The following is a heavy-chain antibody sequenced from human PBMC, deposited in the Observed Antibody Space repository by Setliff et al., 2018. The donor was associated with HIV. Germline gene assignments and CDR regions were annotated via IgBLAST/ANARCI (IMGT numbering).Heavy chain of an antibody. CDR1: GYSFTNYW. V-gene: IGHV5-51*01. Sequence: PGESLKISCKSSGYSFTNYWVGWVRQMPGNGLEWMGLIWPDDSGTIYSPSFRGQVTMSADKSINTAYLQWSSLKAPDTAIYYCARLSKYFDFWTPDCWGQGTLVTVSS. CDR3: ARLSKYFDFWTPDC. D-gene: IGHD3-3*01. CDR2: IWPDDSGT. J-gene: IGHJ4*02.